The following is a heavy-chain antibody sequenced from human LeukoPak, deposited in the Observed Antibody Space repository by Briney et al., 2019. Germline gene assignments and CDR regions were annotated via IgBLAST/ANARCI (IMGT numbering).Heavy chain of an antibody. J-gene: IGHJ4*02. D-gene: IGHD1-26*01. Sequence: SETLSLTCTVSGGSISSYYWSWIRQPPGKGLEWIGYIYYSGSTNYNPSLKSRVTISVDTSKNQFSLKLSSVTAADTAAYYCARETRWNGGSYYFDYWGQGTLVTVSS. CDR3: ARETRWNGGSYYFDY. V-gene: IGHV4-59*01. CDR1: GGSISSYY. CDR2: IYYSGST.